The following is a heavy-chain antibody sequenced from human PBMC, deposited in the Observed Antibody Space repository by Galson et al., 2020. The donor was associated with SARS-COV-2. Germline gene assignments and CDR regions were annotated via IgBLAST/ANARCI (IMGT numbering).Heavy chain of an antibody. Sequence: GGSLRLSCAASGFTFSSYAMTWVRPTPGKGLEWVSAISCSGGSTYYADSVKGRFTISRDNSKNMRYLQMNSLGAEDTAVYYCAKGLTYYDFGVGMDVWGQGTTVTVSS. D-gene: IGHD3-3*01. CDR2: ISCSGGST. CDR1: GFTFSSYA. V-gene: IGHV3-23*01. J-gene: IGHJ6*02. CDR3: AKGLTYYDFGVGMDV.